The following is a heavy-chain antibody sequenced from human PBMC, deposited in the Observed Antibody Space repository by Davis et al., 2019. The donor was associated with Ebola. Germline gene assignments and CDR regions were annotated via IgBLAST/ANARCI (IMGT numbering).Heavy chain of an antibody. CDR1: CYRFTSYY. V-gene: IGHV1-46*01. CDR3: AREGGRYYDSSGYVFDI. D-gene: IGHD3-22*01. J-gene: IGHJ3*02. CDR2: INPITGGT. Sequence: ASALVSCNASCYRFTSYYMHCARQVPGQRLEWMGIINPITGGTSYAQNFHVRVNMTRDTSTSTVYRELSSLRSEDTAVYYCAREGGRYYDSSGYVFDIWGQGTMVKVSS.